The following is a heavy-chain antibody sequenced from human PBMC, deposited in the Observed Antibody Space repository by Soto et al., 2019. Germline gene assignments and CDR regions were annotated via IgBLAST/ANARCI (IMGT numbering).Heavy chain of an antibody. V-gene: IGHV3-30-3*01. CDR2: ISYDGSNK. CDR3: ARDHGWYSSGWYYFDY. J-gene: IGHJ4*02. CDR1: GFTFSSYA. Sequence: PGGSLRLSCAASGFTFSSYAMHWVRQAPGKGLEWVAVISYDGSNKYYADSVKGRFTISRDNSKNTLYLQMNSLRAEDTAVYYCARDHGWYSSGWYYFDYWGQGTLVTVSS. D-gene: IGHD6-19*01.